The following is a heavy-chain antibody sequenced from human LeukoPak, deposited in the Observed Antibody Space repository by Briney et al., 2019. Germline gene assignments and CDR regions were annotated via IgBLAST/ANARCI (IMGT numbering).Heavy chain of an antibody. D-gene: IGHD1-26*01. Sequence: SETLSLTCTVSGGSISSYYWSWIRQPPGKGLEWIGYIYYSGSTNYNPSLKSRVTISVDTSKNQFSLKLSSVTAADTAVYYCARARVGATIGYYCYMDVWGKGTTVTVSS. V-gene: IGHV4-59*01. CDR1: GGSISSYY. J-gene: IGHJ6*03. CDR3: ARARVGATIGYYCYMDV. CDR2: IYYSGST.